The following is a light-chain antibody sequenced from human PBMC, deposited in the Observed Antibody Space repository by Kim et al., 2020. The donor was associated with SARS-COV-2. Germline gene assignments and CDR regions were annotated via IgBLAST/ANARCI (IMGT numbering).Light chain of an antibody. Sequence: DIQMTQSPSTLSASVGDRVTITCRASQSISSWLAWYQQKPGKAPKLPIYDASSLESGVPSRFSGSGSGTEFTLTISSLQPDDFATYYCQLYNSYSPWTFGQGTKVDIK. CDR3: QLYNSYSPWT. CDR2: DAS. CDR1: QSISSW. V-gene: IGKV1-5*01. J-gene: IGKJ1*01.